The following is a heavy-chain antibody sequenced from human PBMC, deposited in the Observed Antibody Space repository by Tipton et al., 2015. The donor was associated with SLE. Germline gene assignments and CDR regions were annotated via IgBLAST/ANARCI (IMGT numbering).Heavy chain of an antibody. D-gene: IGHD6-13*01. J-gene: IGHJ4*02. CDR1: GGSISSSSYY. Sequence: GLVKPSETLSLTCTVSGGSISSSSYYWGWIRQPPGKGLEWIGSIYYSGSTYYNPSLKSRVTISVDTSKNQFSLKLSSVTAADTAVYYCASPLTIIAAGTGLDYWGQGTLVTVSS. V-gene: IGHV4-39*01. CDR2: IYYSGST. CDR3: ASPLTIIAAGTGLDY.